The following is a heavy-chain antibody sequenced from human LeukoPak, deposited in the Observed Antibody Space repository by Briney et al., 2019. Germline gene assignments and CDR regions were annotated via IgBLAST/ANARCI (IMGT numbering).Heavy chain of an antibody. Sequence: PGGSLRLSCGASGFTFSRYAMHWVRQAPGKGLEWVAVIWSDGGNPYYADSVKGRFTISRDNSKNTLYLQMNSLRAEDTAVYYCAKDRRIQLWLGFDYWGQGTLVTVSS. CDR1: GFTFSRYA. V-gene: IGHV3-33*06. J-gene: IGHJ4*02. D-gene: IGHD5-18*01. CDR3: AKDRRIQLWLGFDY. CDR2: IWSDGGNP.